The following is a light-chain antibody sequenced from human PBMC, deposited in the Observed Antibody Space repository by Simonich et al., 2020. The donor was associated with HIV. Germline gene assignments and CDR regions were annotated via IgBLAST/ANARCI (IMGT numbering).Light chain of an antibody. CDR2: AAS. V-gene: IGKV1-8*01. J-gene: IGKJ4*01. CDR3: QQYYSYPLT. Sequence: IQMTQSPSTLSASVGDRVTITCRASQGISSYLAWYQQEAGKAPKLLIYAASTLQSGVPSRFSGSGSGTDFTLTISLQSEDSATYYCQQYYSYPLTFGGGTKVEIK. CDR1: QGISSY.